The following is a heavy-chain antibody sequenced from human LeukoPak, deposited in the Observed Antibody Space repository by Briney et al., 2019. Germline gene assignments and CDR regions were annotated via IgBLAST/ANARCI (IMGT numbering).Heavy chain of an antibody. CDR1: GGSFSGYY. D-gene: IGHD3-22*01. Sequence: PSETLSLTCAVYGGSFSGYYWIWIRRPPGKGLEWIGEINHSGSTNYNPSLKSRVTISVDTSKNQFSLKLSSVTAADTAVYYCARVNSYDSSGYLDLRPYFDYWGQGTLVTVCS. V-gene: IGHV4-34*01. CDR2: INHSGST. CDR3: ARVNSYDSSGYLDLRPYFDY. J-gene: IGHJ4*02.